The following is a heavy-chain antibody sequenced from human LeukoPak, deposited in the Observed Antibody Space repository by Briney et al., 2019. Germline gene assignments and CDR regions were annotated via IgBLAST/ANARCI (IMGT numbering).Heavy chain of an antibody. CDR2: ISAYNGNT. Sequence: ASVTVSCKASGYTFTSYGIIWVRQAPGQGLEWMGWISAYNGNTNYAQKLQGRVTMTTDTSTSTAYMELRSLRSDDTAVYYCATMHRRDCPGIDYWGEGKLVTVSS. J-gene: IGHJ4*02. V-gene: IGHV1-18*01. CDR1: GYTFTSYG. D-gene: IGHD5-24*01. CDR3: ATMHRRDCPGIDY.